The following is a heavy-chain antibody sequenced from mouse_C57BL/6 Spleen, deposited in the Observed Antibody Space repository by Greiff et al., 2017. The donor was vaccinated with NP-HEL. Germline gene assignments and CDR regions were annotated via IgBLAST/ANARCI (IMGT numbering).Heavy chain of an antibody. CDR3: TNYGSSYGGYYFDY. CDR1: GFNIKDDY. J-gene: IGHJ2*01. V-gene: IGHV14-4*01. D-gene: IGHD1-1*01. CDR2: IDPENGDT. Sequence: EVQLQQSGAELVRPGASVKLSCTASGFNIKDDYMHWVKQRPEQGLEWIGWIDPENGDTEYASKFQGKATITADTSSNTAYLQLSSLTSEDTAVYYCTNYGSSYGGYYFDYWGQGTTLTVSS.